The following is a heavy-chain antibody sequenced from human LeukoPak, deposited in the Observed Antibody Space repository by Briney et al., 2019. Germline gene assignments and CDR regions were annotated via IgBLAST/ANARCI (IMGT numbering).Heavy chain of an antibody. Sequence: PGRSLRLSCAASGFTFDDYAMPWARQAPGKGLEWVSGISWNSGSIGYADSVKGRFTISRDNAKNSLYLQMNSLRAEDTALYYCAKEYSSSWDAFDIWGQGTMVTVSS. V-gene: IGHV3-9*01. CDR1: GFTFDDYA. D-gene: IGHD6-6*01. J-gene: IGHJ3*02. CDR2: ISWNSGSI. CDR3: AKEYSSSWDAFDI.